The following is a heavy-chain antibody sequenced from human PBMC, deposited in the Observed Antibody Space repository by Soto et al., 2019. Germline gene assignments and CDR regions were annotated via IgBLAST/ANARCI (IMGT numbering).Heavy chain of an antibody. J-gene: IGHJ6*03. D-gene: IGHD6-13*01. Sequence: GGSLRLSCAASGFTFSGSAMHWVRQASGKGLEWVGRIRSKANSYATAYAASVKGRFTISRDDSKNTAYLQMNSLKTEDTAVYYCTSRPPTQGIATTYYYYMDVWGKGTTVTVSS. CDR1: GFTFSGSA. V-gene: IGHV3-73*01. CDR2: IRSKANSYAT. CDR3: TSRPPTQGIATTYYYYMDV.